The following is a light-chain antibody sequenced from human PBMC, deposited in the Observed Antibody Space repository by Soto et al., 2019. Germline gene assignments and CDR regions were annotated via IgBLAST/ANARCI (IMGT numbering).Light chain of an antibody. Sequence: QSVLTQPPSASGTPGQRVTISCSGSSSNFGSNYVYWYQQLPGTAPKLLIYRNNQRPSGVPDRFSGSKSGTSASLAISGLRSEDEADYYCAAWDDSLSGPEVFGTGTKVTVL. CDR2: RNN. CDR3: AAWDDSLSGPEV. V-gene: IGLV1-47*01. CDR1: SSNFGSNY. J-gene: IGLJ1*01.